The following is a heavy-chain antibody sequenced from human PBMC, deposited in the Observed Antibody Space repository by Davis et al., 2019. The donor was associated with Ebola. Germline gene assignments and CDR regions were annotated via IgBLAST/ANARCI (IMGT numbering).Heavy chain of an antibody. J-gene: IGHJ6*03. CDR3: ARGVMEIYYYYMDV. Sequence: PSETLSLTCTVSGGSISSGSYYWSWIRQPAGKGLEWIGHIYTSGSTNYNPSLKSRVTISVDTSKNQFSLKLSSVTAADTAVYYCARGVMEIYYYYMDVWGKGTTVTVSS. CDR2: IYTSGST. CDR1: GGSISSGSYY. D-gene: IGHD3-16*01. V-gene: IGHV4-61*09.